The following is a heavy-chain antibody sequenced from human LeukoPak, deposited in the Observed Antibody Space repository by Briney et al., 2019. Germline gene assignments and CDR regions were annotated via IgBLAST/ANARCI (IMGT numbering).Heavy chain of an antibody. Sequence: SSETLSLTCTVSGGSISNYYWSYIRQPPGKGLEWIGYIYYSGITNYNPSLKSRVTISVDTSKNQFSLKLSSVTAADTAVYYCARAGRWEGRPHAFDIWGQGTMVAVSS. J-gene: IGHJ3*02. CDR2: IYYSGIT. V-gene: IGHV4-59*01. D-gene: IGHD1-26*01. CDR1: GGSISNYY. CDR3: ARAGRWEGRPHAFDI.